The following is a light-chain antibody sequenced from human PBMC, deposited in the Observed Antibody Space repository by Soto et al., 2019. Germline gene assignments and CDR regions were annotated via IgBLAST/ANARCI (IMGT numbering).Light chain of an antibody. Sequence: EIVLTQSPATLSLSPGERATLSCRASQSVGNSFAWYQQKPGQAPRLLIYDASKRATGIPARFSGSGSGTAFTLTISSLEPEDFAVYSCQQRRNWPLTFGGGTKVEIK. V-gene: IGKV3-11*01. CDR3: QQRRNWPLT. CDR1: QSVGNS. CDR2: DAS. J-gene: IGKJ4*01.